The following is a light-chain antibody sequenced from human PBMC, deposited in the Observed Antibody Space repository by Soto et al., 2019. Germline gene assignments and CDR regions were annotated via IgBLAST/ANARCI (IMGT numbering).Light chain of an antibody. CDR3: VSYTSSTTYV. CDR2: DVA. CDR1: SSDVGGSNF. Sequence: QSALTQPASVSDSPGQSITISCTGTSSDVGGSNFVSWYQQHPGKPPKLSIYDVANRPSGVSNRFSGSKSGSTASLIISRLQTEDEADYYCVSYTSSTTYVFGTGTNVNVL. J-gene: IGLJ1*01. V-gene: IGLV2-14*03.